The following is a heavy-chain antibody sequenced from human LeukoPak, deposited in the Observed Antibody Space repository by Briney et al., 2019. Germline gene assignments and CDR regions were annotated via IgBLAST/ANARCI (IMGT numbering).Heavy chain of an antibody. CDR3: ARVPVAKGAFDI. J-gene: IGHJ3*02. V-gene: IGHV1-24*01. CDR1: GYTLTELS. CDR2: FDPEDGET. D-gene: IGHD5-12*01. Sequence: ASVKGSCKVSGYTLTELSMHWVRQAPGKGLEWMGGFDPEDGETNYAQKFQGSVTMTEDTSTDTAYMELSSLRSEDTAVYYCARVPVAKGAFDIWGQGTMVTVSS.